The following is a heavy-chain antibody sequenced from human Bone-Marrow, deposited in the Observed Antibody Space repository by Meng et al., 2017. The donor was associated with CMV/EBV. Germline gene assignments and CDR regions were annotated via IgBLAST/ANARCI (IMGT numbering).Heavy chain of an antibody. CDR2: IIPIFGTA. J-gene: IGHJ3*02. Sequence: SVKVSCKASGGTFSSYAISWVRQAPGQGLEWMGGIIPIFGTANYAQKFQGRVTITTDESTSTAYMELSSLRSEDTAVYYCASPRGVATITRNAFDIWGQGTIVTVSS. CDR3: ASPRGVATITRNAFDI. D-gene: IGHD5-24*01. CDR1: GGTFSSYA. V-gene: IGHV1-69*05.